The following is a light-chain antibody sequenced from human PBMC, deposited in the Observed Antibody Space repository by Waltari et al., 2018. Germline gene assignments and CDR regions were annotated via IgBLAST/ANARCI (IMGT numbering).Light chain of an antibody. J-gene: IGLJ3*02. CDR2: DVT. V-gene: IGLV2-14*03. CDR3: NSFTSSTTWV. Sequence: QSALTQPASVSGSPGQSITISCTGTSSDVGGHNHVSWYQQHPGQAPKLLLYDVTKWPSGVSDRFSGSKSGNTASLTISGRQAEDEADYYCNSFTSSTTWVFGGGTRVTVL. CDR1: SSDVGGHNH.